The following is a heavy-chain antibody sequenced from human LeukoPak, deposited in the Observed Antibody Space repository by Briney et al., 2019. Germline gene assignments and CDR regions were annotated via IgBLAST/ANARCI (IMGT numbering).Heavy chain of an antibody. CDR1: GFTFSSYG. Sequence: GGSLRLSCAASGFTFSSYGMHWVRQAPGKGLEWVAVISYDGSNKYYADSVKGRFTISRDNSKNTLYLQMNSLRAEDTAVYYCARVGVYAYFDYWGQGTLVTVSS. J-gene: IGHJ4*02. CDR3: ARVGVYAYFDY. D-gene: IGHD2-8*01. V-gene: IGHV3-30*03. CDR2: ISYDGSNK.